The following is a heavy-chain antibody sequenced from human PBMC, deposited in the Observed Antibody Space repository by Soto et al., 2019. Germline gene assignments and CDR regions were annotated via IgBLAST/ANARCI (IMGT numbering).Heavy chain of an antibody. CDR3: AKVTMVRGLDYYYYMDV. CDR2: IYYSGST. J-gene: IGHJ6*03. V-gene: IGHV4-31*03. Sequence: SETLSLTCTVSGGSISSGGYYWSWIRQHPGKGLEWIGYIYYSGSTYYNPSLKSRVTISVDTSKNQFSLKLSSVTAADTAVYYCAKVTMVRGLDYYYYMDVWGKGTTVTVSS. D-gene: IGHD3-10*01. CDR1: GGSISSGGYY.